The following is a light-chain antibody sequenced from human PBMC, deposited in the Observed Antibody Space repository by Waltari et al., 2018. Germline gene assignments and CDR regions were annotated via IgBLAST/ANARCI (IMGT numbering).Light chain of an antibody. CDR3: QNHERLPAK. V-gene: IGKV3D-11*02. CDR1: QTIGKY. J-gene: IGKJ1*01. Sequence: EIMLTQSPGTLSLSPRERATLSCRASQTIGKYLVWYQQKPGQAPRLLMYEASRRATGVPARCSGSGAGTDFSLTISGLVPEDFAVYYCQNHERLPAKFGQGTKVEL. CDR2: EAS.